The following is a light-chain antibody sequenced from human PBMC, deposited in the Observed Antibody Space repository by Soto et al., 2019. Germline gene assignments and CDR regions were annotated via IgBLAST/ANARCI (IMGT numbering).Light chain of an antibody. CDR2: DNN. Sequence: QSVLSQPPSVSAAPGQRVTISCSGSTSNIGKYYVSWYQQVPGTAPRLLIYDNNQRPSGIPDRFSGSKSGTSATLAITGLQAADEDDYYCATWDGGLTPQGLFGTRTKVT. V-gene: IGLV1-51*01. CDR1: TSNIGKYY. J-gene: IGLJ1*01. CDR3: ATWDGGLTPQGL.